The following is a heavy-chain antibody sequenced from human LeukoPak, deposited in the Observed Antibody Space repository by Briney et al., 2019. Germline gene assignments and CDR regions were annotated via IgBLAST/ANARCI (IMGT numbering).Heavy chain of an antibody. Sequence: KPSETLSLTCTVSGGSISSSSYYWGWIRQPPGKGLEWIGSIYYSGSTYYNPSLKSRVTISVDTSKNQFSLKLSSVTAADTAVYYCARIGGLRANWFDPWGQGTLVTVSS. V-gene: IGHV4-39*01. J-gene: IGHJ5*02. CDR1: GGSISSSSYY. CDR2: IYYSGST. CDR3: ARIGGLRANWFDP. D-gene: IGHD5/OR15-5a*01.